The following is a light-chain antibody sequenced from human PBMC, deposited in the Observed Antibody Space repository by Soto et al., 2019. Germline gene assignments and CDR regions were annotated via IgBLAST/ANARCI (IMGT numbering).Light chain of an antibody. CDR2: GAT. CDR1: QAIGNY. CDR3: QQYENYWT. Sequence: DIQMTQSPSSLSASVGDRVTITCRASQAIGNYLNWYQQKPGKAPNLLIFGATTLQSGVPSRFSGSGSGTEFTLTISSLQPDDFATYYCQQYENYWTFGQGTKVDIK. J-gene: IGKJ1*01. V-gene: IGKV1-17*01.